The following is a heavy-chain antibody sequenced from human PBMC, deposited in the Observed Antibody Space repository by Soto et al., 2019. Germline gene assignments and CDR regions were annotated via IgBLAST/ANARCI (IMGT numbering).Heavy chain of an antibody. J-gene: IGHJ5*02. CDR3: AKDPYYYGSGSHNWFDP. CDR2: ISGSGGST. D-gene: IGHD3-10*01. Sequence: PGGSLRLSCAASGFTFSSYAMSWVRQAPGKGLEWVSAISGSGGSTYYADSVKGRFTIPRDNSKNTLYLQMNSLRAEDTAVYYCAKDPYYYGSGSHNWFDPWGQGTLVTVSS. V-gene: IGHV3-23*01. CDR1: GFTFSSYA.